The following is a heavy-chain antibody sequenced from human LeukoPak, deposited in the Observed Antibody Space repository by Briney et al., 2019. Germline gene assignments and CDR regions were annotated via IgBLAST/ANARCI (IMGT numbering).Heavy chain of an antibody. CDR3: ARDFNSGWSRGYFDL. CDR2: IYHTGNT. J-gene: IGHJ2*01. D-gene: IGHD6-19*01. Sequence: MASETLSLTCAVSGGSIRSSHWWVWVRQSQVKGLEWIGEIYHTGNTNYNPALKSRVSMSVDKSQNQFSLKLNSVTAADTAVYYCARDFNSGWSRGYFDLWGRGFLVTVSS. CDR1: GGSIRSSHW. V-gene: IGHV4-4*02.